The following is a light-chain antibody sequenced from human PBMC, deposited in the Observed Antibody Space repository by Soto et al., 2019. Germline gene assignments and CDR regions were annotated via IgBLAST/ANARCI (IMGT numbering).Light chain of an antibody. J-gene: IGLJ1*01. V-gene: IGLV2-8*01. CDR2: EVT. CDR3: GSYTSISSLGV. Sequence: SVLTQPPSASGSPGQSVTISCTGTSSDVGGYDYVSWYQQYPGKTPKLMIFEVTKRPSGVPERFSGSKSGNTASLTVSGLQTEDEANYYCGSYTSISSLGVFGTGTKVTVL. CDR1: SSDVGGYDY.